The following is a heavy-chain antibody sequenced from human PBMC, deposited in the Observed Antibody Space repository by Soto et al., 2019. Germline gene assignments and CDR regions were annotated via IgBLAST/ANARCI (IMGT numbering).Heavy chain of an antibody. J-gene: IGHJ4*02. CDR1: GGSISSGGYY. Sequence: PSETLSLTCTVSGGSISSGGYYWSWVRQHPGKGLEWIGYIYYSGSTYYNPSLKSRVTISVDTSKNQFSLRLSSVTAADTAVYYCASTPLLRFLEWTPYYFDYWGQGTLVTVSS. CDR3: ASTPLLRFLEWTPYYFDY. CDR2: IYYSGST. D-gene: IGHD3-3*01. V-gene: IGHV4-31*03.